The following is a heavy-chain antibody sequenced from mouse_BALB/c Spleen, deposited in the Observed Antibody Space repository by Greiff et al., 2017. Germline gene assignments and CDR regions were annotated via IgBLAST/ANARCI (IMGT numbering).Heavy chain of an antibody. V-gene: IGHV5-15*02. CDR1: GFTFSDYG. CDR3: ASITTEFAY. J-gene: IGHJ3*01. CDR2: ISNLAYSI. Sequence: DVKLVESGGGLVQPGGSRKLSCAASGFTFSDYGMAWVRQAPGKGPEWVAFISNLAYSIYYADTVTGRFTISRENAKNTLYLEMSSLRSEDTAMYYCASITTEFAYWGQGTLVTVSA. D-gene: IGHD1-1*01.